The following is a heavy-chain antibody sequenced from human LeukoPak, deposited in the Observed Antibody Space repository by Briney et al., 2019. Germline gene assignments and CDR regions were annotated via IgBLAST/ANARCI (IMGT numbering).Heavy chain of an antibody. V-gene: IGHV3-23*01. D-gene: IGHD2-8*01. CDR2: ITDIGGNT. Sequence: GGSLRLSCTASGFTFSTYAMSWVRQAPGKGLGGVSAITDIGGNTYYAAPVKGRFTISRDNSKNTLYLQMNSLRAEDTAAYYCARAGHCTNGICYTPDFDYWGQGTLVTVSS. J-gene: IGHJ4*02. CDR1: GFTFSTYA. CDR3: ARAGHCTNGICYTPDFDY.